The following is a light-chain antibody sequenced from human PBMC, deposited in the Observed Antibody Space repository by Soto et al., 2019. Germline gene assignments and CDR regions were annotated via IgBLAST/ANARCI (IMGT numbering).Light chain of an antibody. CDR1: QGINKF. CDR2: GAS. J-gene: IGKJ2*01. CDR3: PHLTNVRFS. Sequence: IQLTQSPSSLSASVGDRVTITCRASQGINKFLAWYQQRPGKAPQLLVYGASTLQSGVPSRFSGSGSGTDFTLTISRLQPEDFATYYCPHLTNVRFSFGQGTKLDIK. V-gene: IGKV1-9*01.